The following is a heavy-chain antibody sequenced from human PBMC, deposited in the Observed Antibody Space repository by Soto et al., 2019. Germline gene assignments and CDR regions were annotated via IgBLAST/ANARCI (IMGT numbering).Heavy chain of an antibody. CDR2: INHSGST. J-gene: IGHJ5*02. CDR1: GGSFSGYY. CDR3: VRLIGMTTATTDRGFDT. D-gene: IGHD4-17*01. Sequence: SETLSLTCAVYGGSFSGYYWSWIRQPPGKGLEWIGEINHSGSTNYNPSLKSRVTISVDTSKNQFSLKLSSVTAADTAVYYCVRLIGMTTATTDRGFDTWGQGTLVTVS. V-gene: IGHV4-34*01.